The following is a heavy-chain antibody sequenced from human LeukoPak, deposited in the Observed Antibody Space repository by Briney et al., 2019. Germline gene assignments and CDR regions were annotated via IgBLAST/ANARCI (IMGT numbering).Heavy chain of an antibody. CDR3: ARWYSYDSSGDKEDAFDV. D-gene: IGHD3-22*01. J-gene: IGHJ3*01. CDR2: LNPNSGGT. CDR1: GYTFTGYY. V-gene: IGHV1-2*02. Sequence: ASVKVSCKASGYTFTGYYMHWVRQAPGQGLEWMGWLNPNSGGTNYAQKFQGRVTMTRDTSISTAYMELSRLRSDDTAVYYCARWYSYDSSGDKEDAFDVWGQGTMVTVSS.